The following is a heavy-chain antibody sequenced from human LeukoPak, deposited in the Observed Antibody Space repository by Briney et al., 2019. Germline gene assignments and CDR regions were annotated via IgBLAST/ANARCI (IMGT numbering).Heavy chain of an antibody. V-gene: IGHV4-61*02. D-gene: IGHD3-3*01. CDR3: ARGRFLEWLPPSFDY. Sequence: SETLSLTCTVSGGSISSGSYYWSWIPQPPGKGLEWIGRIYTSGSTNYNPSLKSRVTISVDTSKNQFSLKLSSVTAADTAVYYCARGRFLEWLPPSFDYWGQGTLVTVSS. J-gene: IGHJ4*02. CDR1: GGSISSGSYY. CDR2: IYTSGST.